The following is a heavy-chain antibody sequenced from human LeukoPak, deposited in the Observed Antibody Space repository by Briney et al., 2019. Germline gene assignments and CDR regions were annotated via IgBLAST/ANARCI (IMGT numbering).Heavy chain of an antibody. CDR2: ISSSSSYI. CDR3: ARGETNPNYYGMDV. Sequence: GGSLRLSCATSGFTFSSYSMNWVRQAPGKGLEWVSSISSSSSYIYYADSVKGRFTISRDNAKNSLYLQMNSLRAEDTAVYYCARGETNPNYYGMDVWGQGTTVTVSS. CDR1: GFTFSSYS. D-gene: IGHD5-24*01. J-gene: IGHJ6*02. V-gene: IGHV3-21*01.